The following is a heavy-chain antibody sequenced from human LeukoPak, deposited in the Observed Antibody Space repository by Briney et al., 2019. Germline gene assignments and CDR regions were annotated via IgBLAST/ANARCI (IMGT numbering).Heavy chain of an antibody. Sequence: ASVKVSCKASGGIFSSYAISWVRQAPGQGLEWMGGIIPIFGTANYAPKFQGRVTITADESTSTAYMELSSLRSEDTAVYYCARGSIRSNYGMDVWGQGTTVTVSS. J-gene: IGHJ6*02. CDR3: ARGSIRSNYGMDV. CDR1: GGIFSSYA. V-gene: IGHV1-69*13. CDR2: IIPIFGTA.